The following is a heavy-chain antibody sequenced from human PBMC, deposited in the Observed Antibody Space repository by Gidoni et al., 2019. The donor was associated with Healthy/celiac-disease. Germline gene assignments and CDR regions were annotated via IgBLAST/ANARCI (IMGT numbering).Heavy chain of an antibody. CDR3: ARGGLMVYAIPRRLEKFDY. CDR2: INHSGST. D-gene: IGHD2-8*01. V-gene: IGHV4-34*01. CDR1: VVSFSDSY. Sequence: QVQLQQWGAGLLKPSETLSLTCAVYVVSFSDSYWSWIRQPPGKGLEWIGEINHSGSTNYNPSLKSRVTISVDTSKNQFSLKLSSVTAADTAVYYCARGGLMVYAIPRRLEKFDYWGQGTLVTVSS. J-gene: IGHJ4*02.